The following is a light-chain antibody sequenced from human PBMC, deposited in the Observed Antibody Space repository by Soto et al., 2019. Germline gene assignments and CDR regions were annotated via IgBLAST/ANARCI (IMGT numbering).Light chain of an antibody. V-gene: IGLV3-1*01. CDR3: QAWDSSHRV. CDR1: KLGDKY. J-gene: IGLJ2*01. CDR2: QDS. Sequence: SYELTQPPSVSVSPGQTASITCSGDKLGDKYACWYQQKPGQSPVLVIYQDSKRPSGIPERFSGSNSGNTATLTISGTQAMDEDDYYCQAWDSSHRVFGGGTKLTVL.